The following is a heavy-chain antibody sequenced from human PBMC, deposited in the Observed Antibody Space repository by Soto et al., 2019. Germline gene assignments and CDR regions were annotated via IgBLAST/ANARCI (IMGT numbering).Heavy chain of an antibody. CDR2: ISAYNGNT. CDR3: ARDKGGDYEGYYYYGMDV. Sequence: QVQLVQSGAEVKKPGASVKVSCKASGYTFTSYGISWVRQAPGQGLEWMGWISAYNGNTNYAQKLQGRVTMTTDTSTNTAYMELRSLRSDDTAVYYCARDKGGDYEGYYYYGMDVWGQGTTVTVSS. J-gene: IGHJ6*02. CDR1: GYTFTSYG. V-gene: IGHV1-18*01. D-gene: IGHD4-17*01.